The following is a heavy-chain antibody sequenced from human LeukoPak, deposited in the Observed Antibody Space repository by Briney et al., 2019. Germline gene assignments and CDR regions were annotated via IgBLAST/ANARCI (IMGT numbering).Heavy chain of an antibody. J-gene: IGHJ4*02. V-gene: IGHV1-18*01. D-gene: IGHD6-13*01. CDR3: ARDTSIAAAGTFDY. CDR1: GYTFTSYG. CDR2: ISAYNGNT. Sequence: ASVKVSCKASGYTFTSYGISWVRQAPGQGLEWMGWISAYNGNTNYAQKLQGRVTMTTDTATSTAYMELRSLRSDDTAVYYCARDTSIAAAGTFDYWGQGTLVTVSS.